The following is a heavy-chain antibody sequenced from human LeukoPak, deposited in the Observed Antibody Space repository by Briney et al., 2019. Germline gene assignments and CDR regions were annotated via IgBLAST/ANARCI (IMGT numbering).Heavy chain of an antibody. V-gene: IGHV3-13*01. J-gene: IGHJ4*02. CDR1: GFTFSSYD. Sequence: GGSLRLSCAASGFTFSSYDMHWVRQATGKGLEWVSAIGTAGDTYYPGSVKGRFTISRENAKNSLYLQMNSLRAEDTAVYYCARGGTYYYDSSGRYDYWGQGTLVTVSS. CDR3: ARGGTYYYDSSGRYDY. D-gene: IGHD3-22*01. CDR2: IGTAGDT.